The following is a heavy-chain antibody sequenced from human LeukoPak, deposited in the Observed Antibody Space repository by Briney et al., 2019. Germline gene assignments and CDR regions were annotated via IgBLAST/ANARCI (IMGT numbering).Heavy chain of an antibody. V-gene: IGHV4-34*01. Sequence: SETLSLTCAVYGGSFSGYYWSWIRQPPGKGLEWIGEINHSGSTNYNPSLKSRVTISVDTSKNQFSLKLSSVTAADTAVYYCARARTLNSYCGGDCYWSPRVRAFDIWGQGTMVTVSS. D-gene: IGHD2-21*02. J-gene: IGHJ3*02. CDR3: ARARTLNSYCGGDCYWSPRVRAFDI. CDR1: GGSFSGYY. CDR2: INHSGST.